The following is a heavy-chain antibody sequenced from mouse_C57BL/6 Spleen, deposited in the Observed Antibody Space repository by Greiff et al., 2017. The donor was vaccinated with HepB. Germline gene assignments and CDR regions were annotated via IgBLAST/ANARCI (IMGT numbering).Heavy chain of an antibody. D-gene: IGHD1-1*01. Sequence: EVQLVESGGGLVQPGGSMKLSCVASGFTFSNYWMNWVRQSPEKGLEWVAQIRLKSDNYATHYAESVKGRFTISRDDSKSSVYLQMNNLRAEDTGIYYCTGVCITTVVDGRDWYFDVWGTGTTVTVSS. CDR1: GFTFSNYW. CDR2: IRLKSDNYAT. J-gene: IGHJ1*03. CDR3: TGVCITTVVDGRDWYFDV. V-gene: IGHV6-3*01.